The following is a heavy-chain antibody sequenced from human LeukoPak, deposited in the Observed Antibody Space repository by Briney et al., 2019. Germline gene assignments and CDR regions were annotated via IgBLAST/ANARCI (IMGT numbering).Heavy chain of an antibody. V-gene: IGHV3-30*03. D-gene: IGHD6-19*01. CDR3: ARDPFPGGWYGSHTKEAPAYYFDY. CDR2: ISYDGSNK. CDR1: GFTFSNYG. Sequence: GGSLRLSCAASGFTFSNYGMHWVRQAPGKGLEWVAVISYDGSNKYYADSVKGRFTISRDNSKNTLYLQMNSLRAEDTAVYYCARDPFPGGWYGSHTKEAPAYYFDYWGQGTLVTVSS. J-gene: IGHJ4*02.